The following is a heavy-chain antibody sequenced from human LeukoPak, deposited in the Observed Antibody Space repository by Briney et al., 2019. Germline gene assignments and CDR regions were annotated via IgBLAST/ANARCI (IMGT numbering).Heavy chain of an antibody. Sequence: GGSLRLSCAASGFTFSSYAMSWVRQAPGMGPEWVSAISHSGGTTYYADSVKGRFTITRDNSKNTLYLQMNSLRAEDTAVYYCAKANVKYCSGGSCFDAFDIWGQGTMVTVSS. CDR3: AKANVKYCSGGSCFDAFDI. CDR1: GFTFSSYA. V-gene: IGHV3-23*01. J-gene: IGHJ3*02. CDR2: ISHSGGTT. D-gene: IGHD2-15*01.